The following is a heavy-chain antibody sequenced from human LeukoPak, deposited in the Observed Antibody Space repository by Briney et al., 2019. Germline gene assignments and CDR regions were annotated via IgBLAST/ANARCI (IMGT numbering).Heavy chain of an antibody. V-gene: IGHV4-34*01. J-gene: IGHJ4*02. CDR1: GGSFSGYY. CDR2: INHSGST. D-gene: IGHD3-22*01. CDR3: ARHGLAYYYDSSGYPPIDY. Sequence: PSEILSLTCAVYGGSFSGYYWSWIRQPPGKGLEWIGEINHSGSTNYNPSLKSRVTISVDTSKNQFSLKLSSVTAADTAVYYCARHGLAYYYDSSGYPPIDYWGQGTLVTVSS.